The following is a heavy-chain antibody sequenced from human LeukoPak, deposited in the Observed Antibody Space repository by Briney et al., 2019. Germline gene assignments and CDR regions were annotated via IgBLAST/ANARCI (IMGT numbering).Heavy chain of an antibody. CDR1: GFTFSMYW. D-gene: IGHD3-10*01. V-gene: IGHV3-7*01. Sequence: GGSLRLSCVASGFTFSMYWMGWVRRAPGKGLEWVANIKQDESEIYYVESVKGRFTISRDNAKNSLYLQMNSLRVEDTAVYYCAKLAKYFYGSETYYFFEHWGQGTPVTASS. CDR3: AKLAKYFYGSETYYFFEH. J-gene: IGHJ4*02. CDR2: IKQDESEI.